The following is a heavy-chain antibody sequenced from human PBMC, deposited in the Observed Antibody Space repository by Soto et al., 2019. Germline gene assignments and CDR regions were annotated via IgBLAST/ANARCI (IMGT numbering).Heavy chain of an antibody. V-gene: IGHV2-5*01. D-gene: IGHD3-10*01. Sequence: SGPTLVKPTQTLTLTCTFSGFSLSTSGVGVGWIRQPPGKALEWLALIYWKDDKRYSPSLKSRLTITKDTSKNRLVLTMTNEDPVDTATYYGALATYYYGSGSYCFDFWGQGTLVTVSS. CDR1: GFSLSTSGVG. J-gene: IGHJ4*02. CDR3: ALATYYYGSGSYCFDF. CDR2: IYWKDDK.